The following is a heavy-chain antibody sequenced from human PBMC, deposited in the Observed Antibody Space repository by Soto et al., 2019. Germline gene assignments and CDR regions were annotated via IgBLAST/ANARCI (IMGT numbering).Heavy chain of an antibody. J-gene: IGHJ4*02. CDR2: ISAHNGNT. CDR1: GYDFTTYG. CDR3: ARGRYGDY. Sequence: GASVKVSCKGSGYDFTTYGITWVRQAPGQGLEWMAWISAHNGNTDYAQKLQGRVTATRDTSTSTAYMELRSLRSDDTAVYYCARGRYGDYWGQGALVTVSS. D-gene: IGHD1-1*01. V-gene: IGHV1-18*01.